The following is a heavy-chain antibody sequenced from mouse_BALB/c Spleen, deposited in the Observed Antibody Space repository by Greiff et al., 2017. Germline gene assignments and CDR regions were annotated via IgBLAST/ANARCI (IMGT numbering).Heavy chain of an antibody. Sequence: VQLQQSGTVLARPGASVKMSCKASGYTFTSYWMHWVKQRPGQGLEWIGAIYPGNSDTSYNQKFKGKAKLTAVTSTSTAYMELISLTNEDSAVYYCTRSTMITTIDYWGQGTTLTVSS. J-gene: IGHJ2*01. V-gene: IGHV1-5*01. CDR1: GYTFTSYW. CDR2: IYPGNSDT. D-gene: IGHD2-4*01. CDR3: TRSTMITTIDY.